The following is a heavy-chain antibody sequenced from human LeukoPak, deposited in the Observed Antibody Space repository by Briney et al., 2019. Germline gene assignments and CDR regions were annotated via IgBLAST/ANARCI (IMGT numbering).Heavy chain of an antibody. V-gene: IGHV4-38-2*01. D-gene: IGHD4-17*01. J-gene: IGHJ4*02. CDR3: ASESYGDSFDY. CDR1: GYSISSGYY. CDR2: IYHSGST. Sequence: PSETLSLTCAVSGYSISSGYYWGWIRQPPGKGLEWIGSIYHSGSTYYNPSLKSRVTISVDTSKNQFSLKLSSVTAADTAVYYCASESYGDSFDYWGQGTLVTVSS.